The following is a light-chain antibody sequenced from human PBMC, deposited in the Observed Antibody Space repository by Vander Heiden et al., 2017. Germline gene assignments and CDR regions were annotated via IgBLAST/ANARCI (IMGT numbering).Light chain of an antibody. CDR3: QQYNNWPGT. Sequence: EIVMTQSPATLSVSPGESATLSCRASQSVNSNLAWYQQKPGQAPRLLIYGASTRATGIPARFSGSGSGTEFTLTISSRQSEDFAVYYCQQYNNWPGTFGQGTKVEIK. J-gene: IGKJ1*01. CDR2: GAS. CDR1: QSVNSN. V-gene: IGKV3-15*01.